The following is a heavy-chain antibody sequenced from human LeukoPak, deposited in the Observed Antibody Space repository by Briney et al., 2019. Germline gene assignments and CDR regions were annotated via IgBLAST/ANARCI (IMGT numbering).Heavy chain of an antibody. CDR3: AKDGHYDSSGYYYFAS. J-gene: IGHJ4*02. V-gene: IGHV3-23*01. CDR1: DFTFSNYA. D-gene: IGHD3-22*01. Sequence: QPGGSLRLSCAASDFTFSNYAMSWVRQAPGRGLEWVSGISGTGGGTFYADSVKGRFTISRDDSKNTVFLQMNSLRVEDTAVYYCAKDGHYDSSGYYYFASWGQGTLVTVSS. CDR2: ISGTGGGT.